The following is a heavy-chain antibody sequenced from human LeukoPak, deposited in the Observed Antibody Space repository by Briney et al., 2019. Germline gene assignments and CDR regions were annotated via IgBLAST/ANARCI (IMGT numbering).Heavy chain of an antibody. V-gene: IGHV4-59*02. Sequence: KPSETLSLTCTVSGGSVSSYYWSWIRQPPGKGLEWIGYIYYSGSTNYNPSLKSRVTMSVDTSKNQFSLKLNSITTADTAVYYCARVRLSGTYLDAFDIWGQGTMVTVSS. D-gene: IGHD1-26*01. CDR1: GGSVSSYY. CDR2: IYYSGST. CDR3: ARVRLSGTYLDAFDI. J-gene: IGHJ3*02.